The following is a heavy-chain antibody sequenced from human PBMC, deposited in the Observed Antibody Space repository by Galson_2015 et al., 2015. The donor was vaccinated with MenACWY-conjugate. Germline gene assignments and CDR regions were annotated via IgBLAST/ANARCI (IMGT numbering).Heavy chain of an antibody. J-gene: IGHJ4*02. CDR2: ISSSSSTI. CDR3: ARDARVGDTLTPGH. D-gene: IGHD1-26*01. Sequence: SLRLSCAASGFTSNSYSMNWVRQAPGKGLEWVSYISSSSSTIYYADSVKGRFTISRDNAKNSLYLQMNSLRAEDTAMYYCARDARVGDTLTPGHWGQGSLVTVSS. V-gene: IGHV3-48*04. CDR1: GFTSNSYS.